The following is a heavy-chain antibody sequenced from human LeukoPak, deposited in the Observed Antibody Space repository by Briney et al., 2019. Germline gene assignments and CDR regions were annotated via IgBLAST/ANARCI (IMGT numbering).Heavy chain of an antibody. CDR3: ARGTILLWFGELPDAFDI. CDR1: GGSISSYY. Sequence: SETLSLTCTVSGGSISSYYWSWIRQPPGKGLEWNGYIYYSGSTNYNPSLKSRVTISVDTSKNQFSLKLSSVTAADTAVYYCARGTILLWFGELPDAFDIWGQGTMVTASS. CDR2: IYYSGST. J-gene: IGHJ3*02. V-gene: IGHV4-59*01. D-gene: IGHD3-10*01.